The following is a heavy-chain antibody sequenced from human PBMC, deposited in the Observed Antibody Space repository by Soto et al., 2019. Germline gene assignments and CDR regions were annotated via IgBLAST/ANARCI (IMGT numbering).Heavy chain of an antibody. D-gene: IGHD1-26*01. CDR2: ISDDGDKR. V-gene: IGHV3-30*18. J-gene: IGHJ4*02. CDR1: GFTFSNYG. CDR3: AKARVRIVGANSFDY. Sequence: GGSLRLSCVGSGFTFSNYGMHWVRQPPGKGLEWVALISDDGDKRYYADSVRGRLIISRDNSKDALYLQMNSLGPDDTAVYFCAKARVRIVGANSFDYWGQGTPVTVSS.